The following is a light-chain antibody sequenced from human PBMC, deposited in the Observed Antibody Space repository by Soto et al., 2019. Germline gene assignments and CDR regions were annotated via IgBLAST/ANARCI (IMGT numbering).Light chain of an antibody. Sequence: QSALTQPASVSGSPGQSITISCTGTSSDVGGYNYVSWYQQHPGKAPKLMIYDVSNLPSGVSNRFSGSKSGNTAALTISGLQAEDEADYYCIAYTSSSTVVFAGGTKLTVL. V-gene: IGLV2-14*01. CDR2: DVS. J-gene: IGLJ2*01. CDR1: SSDVGGYNY. CDR3: IAYTSSSTVV.